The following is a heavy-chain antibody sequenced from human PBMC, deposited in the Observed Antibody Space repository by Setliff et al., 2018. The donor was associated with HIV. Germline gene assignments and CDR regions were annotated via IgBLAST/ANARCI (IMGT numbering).Heavy chain of an antibody. CDR3: ARDQGRTSGSYNDWFDP. D-gene: IGHD3-10*01. J-gene: IGHJ5*02. V-gene: IGHV3-30*03. CDR2: ISYDGSNK. Sequence: GSLRLSCAASGFIFSNYDMHWVRQAPGKGLEWVAVISYDGSNKYYTDSVKGRFTISRDNAKNSLYLEMNSLRAEETAVYYCARDQGRTSGSYNDWFDPWGQGTLVTVSS. CDR1: GFIFSNYD.